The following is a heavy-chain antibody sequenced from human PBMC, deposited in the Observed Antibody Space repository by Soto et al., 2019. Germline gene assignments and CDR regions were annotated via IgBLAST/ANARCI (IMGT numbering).Heavy chain of an antibody. D-gene: IGHD2-21*02. J-gene: IGHJ3*02. Sequence: NPGGSLRLSCAASGFTFSNAWMNWVRQAPGKGLEWVGRIKSKTDGGTTDYAAPVKGRFTISRDDSKNTLYLQMNSLKTEDTAVYYCATAFCEVRGGDCYSSSFHDAFDIWGQGAMVTVSS. V-gene: IGHV3-15*07. CDR1: GFTFSNAW. CDR3: ATAFCEVRGGDCYSSSFHDAFDI. CDR2: IKSKTDGGTT.